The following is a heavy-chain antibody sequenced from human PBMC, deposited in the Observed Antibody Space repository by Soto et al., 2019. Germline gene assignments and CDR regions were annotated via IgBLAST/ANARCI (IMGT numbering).Heavy chain of an antibody. CDR1: GGSISSSSYY. CDR2: IYYSGST. CDR3: ARETRVGGSKLFDP. V-gene: IGHV4-39*02. D-gene: IGHD2-2*01. Sequence: SETLSLTCTVSGGSISSSSYYWGWIRQPPGKGLEWIGSIYYSGSTYYNPSLKSRVTISVDTSKNQFSLKLSSVTAADTAVYYCARETRVGGSKLFDPWGQGTLVTSPQ. J-gene: IGHJ5*02.